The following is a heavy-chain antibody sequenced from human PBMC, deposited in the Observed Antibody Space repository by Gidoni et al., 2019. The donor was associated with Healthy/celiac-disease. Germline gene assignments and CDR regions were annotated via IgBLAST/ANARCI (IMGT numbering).Heavy chain of an antibody. CDR3: AREMATISWGGYFDY. V-gene: IGHV4-59*01. CDR1: GGSISSYY. D-gene: IGHD5-12*01. CDR2: IYYSGST. Sequence: QVQLQESGPGLVKPSETLSLTCTVSGGSISSYYWSWIRQPPGKGLEWIGYIYYSGSTNYNPSLKSRVTISVDTSKNQFSLKLSSVTAADTAVYYCAREMATISWGGYFDYWGQGTLVTVSS. J-gene: IGHJ4*02.